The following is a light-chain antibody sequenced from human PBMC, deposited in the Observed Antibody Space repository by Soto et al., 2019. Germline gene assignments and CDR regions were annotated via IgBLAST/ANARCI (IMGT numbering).Light chain of an antibody. J-gene: IGKJ1*01. CDR1: QSFSSNY. CDR2: DTS. CDR3: QQYDSSPWT. Sequence: EIVLTQSPGTLSLSPGERATLSCRASQSFSSNYLSWYQQTPGQAPRLLVYDTSYRATGVPDRFSGSGSGTDFTLTISRLEPEDSAVYYCQQYDSSPWTFGQGTKVDIK. V-gene: IGKV3-20*01.